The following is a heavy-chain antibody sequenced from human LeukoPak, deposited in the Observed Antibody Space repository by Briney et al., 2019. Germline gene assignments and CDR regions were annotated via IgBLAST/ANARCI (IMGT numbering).Heavy chain of an antibody. CDR3: ARHIAARRGYYFDY. V-gene: IGHV4-30-4*08. CDR2: IYYSGST. J-gene: IGHJ4*02. Sequence: SETLSLTCTVSGGSISSGDYYWSWIRQPPGKGLEWIGYIYYSGSTYYDPSLKSRVTISVDTSKNQFSLKLSSVTAADTAVYYCARHIAARRGYYFDYWGQGTLVTVSS. CDR1: GGSISSGDYY. D-gene: IGHD6-6*01.